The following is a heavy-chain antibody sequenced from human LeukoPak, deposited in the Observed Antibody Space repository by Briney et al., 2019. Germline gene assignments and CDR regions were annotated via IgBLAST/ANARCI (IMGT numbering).Heavy chain of an antibody. CDR2: IYYTGST. CDR3: ARLSKGRYFDYNFDC. CDR1: GGSVSSTEFY. V-gene: IGHV4-39*01. Sequence: ASETVTLLCTVSGGSVSSTEFYWGWIRQPPGKGLQWIGNIYYTGSTYYNPSLNSRVTMSVDTSHNQFSLKMTSVTAADTAVYYCARLSKGRYFDYNFDCGGQGTLVTVSS. D-gene: IGHD3-9*01. J-gene: IGHJ4*02.